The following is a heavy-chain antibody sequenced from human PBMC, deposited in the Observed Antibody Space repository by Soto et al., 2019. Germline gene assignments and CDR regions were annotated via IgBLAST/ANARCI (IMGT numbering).Heavy chain of an antibody. CDR1: GDSISPYY. D-gene: IGHD5-12*01. Sequence: QVQLRESGPGLVKTSETLSLTCTVSGDSISPYYWSWIRQPAGKGLEWVGRISASGFTTYNPSLKSRAAMSVGTSKKQFPLTLRSVTAADTGVYYWAREARCGYSGIVASWGQGTVVNAS. CDR3: AREARCGYSGIVAS. CDR2: ISASGFT. V-gene: IGHV4-4*07. J-gene: IGHJ4*02.